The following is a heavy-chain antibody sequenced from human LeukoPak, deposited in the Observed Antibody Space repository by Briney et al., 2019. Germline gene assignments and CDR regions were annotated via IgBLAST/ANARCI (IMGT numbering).Heavy chain of an antibody. Sequence: SETLSLTCTVSGGSISSYYWSWIRQPPGKGLEWIGYIYYSGSTNHNPSLKSRVTISVDTSKNQFSLKLSSVTAADTAVCYCARGAGGFLGWFAPGGRETRVPVSS. CDR3: ARGAGGFLGWFAP. J-gene: IGHJ5*02. CDR2: IYYSGST. V-gene: IGHV4-59*01. D-gene: IGHD3-3*01. CDR1: GGSISSYY.